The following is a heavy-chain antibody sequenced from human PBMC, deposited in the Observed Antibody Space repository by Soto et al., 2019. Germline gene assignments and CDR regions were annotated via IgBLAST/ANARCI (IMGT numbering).Heavy chain of an antibody. V-gene: IGHV4-39*01. CDR1: GGSISSSSYY. CDR3: ARRGEIQYYYYGMDV. D-gene: IGHD3-16*01. Sequence: SETLSLTCTVSGGSISSSSYYWGWIRQPPGKGLEWIGSIYYSGSTYYNPSLKSRVTISVDTSKNQFSLKLSSVTAADTAVYYCARRGEIQYYYYGMDVWGQGTTVTVSS. J-gene: IGHJ6*02. CDR2: IYYSGST.